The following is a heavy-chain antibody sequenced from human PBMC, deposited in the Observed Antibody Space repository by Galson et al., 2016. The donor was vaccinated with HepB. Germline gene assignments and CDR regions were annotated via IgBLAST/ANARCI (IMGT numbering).Heavy chain of an antibody. CDR3: ARGSLVRGPIKTDFDY. J-gene: IGHJ4*02. D-gene: IGHD3-10*01. V-gene: IGHV3-23*01. Sequence: SLRLSCAASGLTFSTYAMSWVRQAPVRGLEWVSAISGSGGEIYYADSVKGRFTISRDNSKNTLYLQMNSLRAEDTALYFCARGSLVRGPIKTDFDYWGQGTLVTVS. CDR1: GLTFSTYA. CDR2: ISGSGGEI.